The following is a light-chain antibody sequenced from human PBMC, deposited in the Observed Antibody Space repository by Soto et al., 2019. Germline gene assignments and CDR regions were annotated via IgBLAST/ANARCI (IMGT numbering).Light chain of an antibody. J-gene: IGKJ1*01. CDR1: QSVDIN. CDR2: GAS. V-gene: IGKV3-15*01. CDR3: QQYGSLSWT. Sequence: EIVLTQSPATLSVSPGERVTLSCRASQSVDINLAWYQQKPGQAPRLLIYGASTRATDMPGRFSGRGSGTEFTLTISSLQSEDFAVYYCQQYGSLSWTFGQGTKVDI.